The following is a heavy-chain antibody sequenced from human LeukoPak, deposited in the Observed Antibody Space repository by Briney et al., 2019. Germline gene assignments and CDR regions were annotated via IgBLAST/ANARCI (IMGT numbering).Heavy chain of an antibody. CDR2: IYPDDSDT. CDR1: GYSFPTYW. Sequence: GESLKISCQGSGYSFPTYWIGWVRQMPGGGLEWMGIIYPDDSDTRYSPSFQGQVTTSADRSISTAFLQWSSLKASDTAMYYCAREEGVCSGGTCYSRAFEIWGQGTMVTVSS. J-gene: IGHJ3*02. V-gene: IGHV5-51*01. D-gene: IGHD2-15*01. CDR3: AREEGVCSGGTCYSRAFEI.